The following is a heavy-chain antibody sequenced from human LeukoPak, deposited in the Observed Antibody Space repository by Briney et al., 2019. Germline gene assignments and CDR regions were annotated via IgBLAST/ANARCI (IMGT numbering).Heavy chain of an antibody. CDR1: GFTFSSYG. CDR3: AKVRYSSSWGLDAFDI. J-gene: IGHJ3*02. Sequence: GSLRLSCAASGFTFSSYGMHWVRQAPGKGLEWVAVIWYDGSNKYYADSVKGRFTISRDNSKNTLYLQMNSLRAEDTAVYYCAKVRYSSSWGLDAFDIWGQGTMVTVSS. CDR2: IWYDGSNK. D-gene: IGHD6-13*01. V-gene: IGHV3-33*06.